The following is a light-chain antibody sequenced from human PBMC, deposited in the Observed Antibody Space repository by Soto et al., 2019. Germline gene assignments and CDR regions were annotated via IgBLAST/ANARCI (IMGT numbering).Light chain of an antibody. J-gene: IGLJ2*01. Sequence: QSVLTQPPSASGSPGQSVTISCTGTSSDVGGYNFVSWYQQHPGKAPKLMIYEGSERPSGVPDRFSGSKSGNTASLTVSGLHAEDEADYYCSSYAGSNIVVFGVGTKLTVL. CDR1: SSDVGGYNF. CDR3: SSYAGSNIVV. CDR2: EGS. V-gene: IGLV2-8*01.